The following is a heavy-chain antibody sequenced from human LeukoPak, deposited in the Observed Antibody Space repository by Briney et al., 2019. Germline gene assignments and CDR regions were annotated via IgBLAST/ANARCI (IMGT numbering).Heavy chain of an antibody. Sequence: GGSLRLSCAASGFTVSSNYMSWVRQAPGKGLEWVSAISGSGGSTYYADSVKGRFTTSRDNFKNTLYLQMNSLRAEDTAVYYCAKGRNYRLGFFDYWGQGTLVTVSS. V-gene: IGHV3-23*01. D-gene: IGHD1-7*01. CDR1: GFTVSSNY. CDR2: ISGSGGST. CDR3: AKGRNYRLGFFDY. J-gene: IGHJ4*02.